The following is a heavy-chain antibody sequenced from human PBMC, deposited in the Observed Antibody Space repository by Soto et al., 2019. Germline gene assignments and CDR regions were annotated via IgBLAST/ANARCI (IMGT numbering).Heavy chain of an antibody. V-gene: IGHV3-74*01. CDR2: INSDGSST. D-gene: IGHD2-8*02. Sequence: EVQLVESGGGLVQPGGSLRLSCAASGFTFSSYWMHWVRQAPGKGLVWVSRINSDGSSTSYADSVKAQFTIPRDTAKNALYLQKNSLRADDTAVYYCARGVTGKSYYYSYGMDVWGQGTTVTVSS. CDR1: GFTFSSYW. CDR3: ARGVTGKSYYYSYGMDV. J-gene: IGHJ6*02.